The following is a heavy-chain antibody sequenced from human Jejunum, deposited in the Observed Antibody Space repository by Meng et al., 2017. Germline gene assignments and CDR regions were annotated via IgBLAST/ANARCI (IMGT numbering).Heavy chain of an antibody. V-gene: IGHV4-4*07. CDR3: VRNSGKWFDP. J-gene: IGHJ5*02. Sequence: QVQLQESGPGLVKPSETLSLTCNVSGDSISSYYWSWIRQPAGEGLEWMGQIQSSGSASYNPSLKSRVTMSVDKSKNQFSPNLSSVTAADTAVYYCVRNSGKWFDPWGQGTLVTVSS. CDR2: IQSSGSA. CDR1: GDSISSYY. D-gene: IGHD3-10*01.